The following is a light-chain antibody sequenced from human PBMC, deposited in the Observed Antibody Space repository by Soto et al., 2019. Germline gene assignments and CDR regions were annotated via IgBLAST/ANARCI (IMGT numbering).Light chain of an antibody. J-gene: IGKJ1*01. Sequence: TLSVSHGERATLSCRASQSVSNNYLAWYQHQPGQAPRLLIYGASTRATGIPARFSGSGSGTEFTRTISSLQSEDFAVYYCQQYNNWPRTFGQGTKVDI. CDR2: GAS. CDR1: QSVSNN. V-gene: IGKV3-15*01. CDR3: QQYNNWPRT.